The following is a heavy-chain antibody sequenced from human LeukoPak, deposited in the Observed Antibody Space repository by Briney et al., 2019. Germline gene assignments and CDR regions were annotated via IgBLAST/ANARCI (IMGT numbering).Heavy chain of an antibody. CDR1: GGSISSYY. CDR3: AKDRSYSSGWYRGDGLS. Sequence: ETLSLTCTVSGGSISSYYWDWIRQPPGKGLEWVSGISGSGDTTYYADAVKGRFTSSRDNRKKILYLQMDNLRAEDTGVYYCAKDRSYSSGWYRGDGLSWGQGTLVTVSS. V-gene: IGHV3-23*01. CDR2: ISGSGDTT. D-gene: IGHD6-19*01. J-gene: IGHJ5*02.